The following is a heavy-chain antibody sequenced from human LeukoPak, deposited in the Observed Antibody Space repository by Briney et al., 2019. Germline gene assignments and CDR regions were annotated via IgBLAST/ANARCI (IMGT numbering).Heavy chain of an antibody. V-gene: IGHV1-18*01. Sequence: APVKGSCKGSGFTFSSYCISWGRQAPGQGVGWMGWISAFNGNTNYAQKLQGRVTMTTDTSTSTAYMELRSLRSDDTAVYYCAREGGGYCTNGVCYTHFDYWGQGTLVTVSS. CDR3: AREGGGYCTNGVCYTHFDY. CDR1: GFTFSSYC. J-gene: IGHJ4*02. CDR2: ISAFNGNT. D-gene: IGHD2-8*01.